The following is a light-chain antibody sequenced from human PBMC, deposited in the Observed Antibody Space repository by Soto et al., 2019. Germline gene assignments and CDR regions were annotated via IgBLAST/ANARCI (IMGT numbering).Light chain of an antibody. CDR1: SSDVGSYNR. V-gene: IGLV2-18*02. Sequence: QSALTQPPSVSGSPGQSVTISCTGTSSDVGSYNRVSWYQQPPGTAPKLMIYEVSNRPSGVPDRFSGSKSVNTASLTISGLQAEDEADYYCSSYTSSSTFVVFGGGTQLTVL. CDR3: SSYTSSSTFVV. J-gene: IGLJ2*01. CDR2: EVS.